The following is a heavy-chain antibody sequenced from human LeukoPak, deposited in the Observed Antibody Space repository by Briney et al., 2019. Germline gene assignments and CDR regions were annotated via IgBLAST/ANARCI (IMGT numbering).Heavy chain of an antibody. CDR2: IYYSGST. CDR3: ARGSIAARNDAFDI. D-gene: IGHD6-6*01. J-gene: IGHJ3*02. Sequence: SETLSLTRTVSGGSISSYYWNWIRKPPGKGLEWIGYIYYSGSTNYNPSLKSRVTISVGTSKNQFSLKLSFVTAADTAVYYCARGSIAARNDAFDIWGQGTVVTVSS. V-gene: IGHV4-59*01. CDR1: GGSISSYY.